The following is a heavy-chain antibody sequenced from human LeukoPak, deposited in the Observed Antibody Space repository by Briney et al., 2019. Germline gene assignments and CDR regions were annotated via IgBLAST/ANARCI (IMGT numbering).Heavy chain of an antibody. CDR3: ARVQYYDILTGYYGY. D-gene: IGHD3-9*01. V-gene: IGHV1-69*04. Sequence: ASVKVSCKASGGTFSSYAISWVRQAPGQGLEWMGRIIPILGIANYAQKFQGRVTITADKSTSTAYMELRSLRSDDTAVYYCARVQYYDILTGYYGYWGQGTLVTVSS. CDR2: IIPILGIA. J-gene: IGHJ4*02. CDR1: GGTFSSYA.